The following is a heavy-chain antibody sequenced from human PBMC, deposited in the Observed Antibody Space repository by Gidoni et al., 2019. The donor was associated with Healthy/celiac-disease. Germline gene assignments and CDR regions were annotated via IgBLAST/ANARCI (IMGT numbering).Heavy chain of an antibody. CDR1: GFHFSGYA. D-gene: IGHD3-22*01. J-gene: IGHJ6*02. CDR2: ISGSGGST. V-gene: IGHV3-23*01. Sequence: EVRLLESGGALVQPGGSLRPSCPASGFHFSGYAMSWVRQAPGKGLEWVSAISGSGGSTYYADSVKGRFTISRDNSKNTLYLQMNSLRAEDTAVYYCAKDSLLLRYYYGMDVWGQGTTVTVSS. CDR3: AKDSLLLRYYYGMDV.